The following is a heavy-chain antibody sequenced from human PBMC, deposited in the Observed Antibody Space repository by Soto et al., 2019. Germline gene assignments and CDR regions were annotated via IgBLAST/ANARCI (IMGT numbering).Heavy chain of an antibody. CDR2: IYYSGST. J-gene: IGHJ4*02. CDR3: ARVLAQKTGYFDY. Sequence: SETLSLTCTVSGGSISSYYWSWIRQPPGKGLEWIGYIYYSGSTNYNPSLKSRVTISVDTSKNQFSLKLSSVTAADTAVYYCARVLAQKTGYFDYWGQGTLVTVSS. CDR1: GGSISSYY. V-gene: IGHV4-59*01.